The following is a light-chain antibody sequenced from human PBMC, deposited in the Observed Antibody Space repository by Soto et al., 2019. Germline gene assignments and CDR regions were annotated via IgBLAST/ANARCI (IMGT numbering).Light chain of an antibody. CDR2: AAS. CDR1: QSISSW. J-gene: IGKJ5*01. Sequence: KLTPSAAALSAHVRQSSTMTFRASQSISSWLAWYQQKPGKAPKLLIYAASTLQSGVPSRFSGSGSGTDFTLTISSLQPEDFATYYCQQSYSTITFGQGTRLEI. CDR3: QQSYSTIT. V-gene: IGKV1-39*01.